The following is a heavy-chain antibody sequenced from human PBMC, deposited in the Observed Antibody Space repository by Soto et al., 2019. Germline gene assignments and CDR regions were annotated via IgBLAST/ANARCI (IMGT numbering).Heavy chain of an antibody. V-gene: IGHV4-34*01. CDR2: INHSGST. CDR1: GGSFSGYY. CDR3: ARGGQWLPLNY. Sequence: SLTCAVYGGSFSGYYWSWIRQPPGKGLEWIGEINHSGSTNYNPSLKSRVTISVDTSKNQFSLKLSSVTAADTAVYYCARGGQWLPLNYWGQGTLVTVSS. J-gene: IGHJ4*02. D-gene: IGHD6-19*01.